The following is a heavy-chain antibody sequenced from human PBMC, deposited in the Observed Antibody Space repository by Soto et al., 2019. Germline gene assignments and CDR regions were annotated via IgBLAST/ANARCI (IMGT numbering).Heavy chain of an antibody. CDR1: GGSISSGGYY. J-gene: IGHJ4*02. D-gene: IGHD3-10*01. Sequence: SETLSLTCTVSGGSISSGGYYWSWIRQHPGKGLEWMGYIYYSGSTYYNPSLKSRVSLSIDTSKNQFSLKLSSVTAAATAVYYCARVPRGFGELFPLDYWGQGTLVTVSS. V-gene: IGHV4-31*03. CDR3: ARVPRGFGELFPLDY. CDR2: IYYSGST.